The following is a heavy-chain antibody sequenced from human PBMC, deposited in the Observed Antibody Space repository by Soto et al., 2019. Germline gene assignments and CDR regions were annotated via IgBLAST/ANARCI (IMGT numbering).Heavy chain of an antibody. CDR1: GFTFSSYG. CDR3: ARYPPARITMVRAVLGMDV. V-gene: IGHV3-33*01. J-gene: IGHJ6*02. Sequence: PGGSLRLSCAASGFTFSSYGMHWVRQAPGKGLEWVAVIWYDGSNKYYADSVKGRFTISRDNSKNTLYLQMNSLRAEDTAVYYCARYPPARITMVRAVLGMDVWGQGTTVTVSS. CDR2: IWYDGSNK. D-gene: IGHD3-10*01.